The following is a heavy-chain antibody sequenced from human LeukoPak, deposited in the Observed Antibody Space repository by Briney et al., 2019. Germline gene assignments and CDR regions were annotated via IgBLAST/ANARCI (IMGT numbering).Heavy chain of an antibody. CDR3: ASLRERSYYARGFDY. V-gene: IGHV4-38-2*02. Sequence: SETLSLTCTVSGYSIGSGYYWGWIRQPPGKGLEWIGSIYHSGSTYYNPSLKSRVTISVDTSKNQFSLKLSPVTAADTAVYHCASLRERSYYARGFDYWGRGTLVTASS. D-gene: IGHD1-26*01. CDR1: GYSIGSGYY. J-gene: IGHJ4*02. CDR2: IYHSGST.